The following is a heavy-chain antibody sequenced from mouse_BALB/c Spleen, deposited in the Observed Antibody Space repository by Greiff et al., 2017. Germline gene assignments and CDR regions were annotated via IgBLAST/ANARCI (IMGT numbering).Heavy chain of an antibody. CDR3: AREIYRYDGAY. CDR1: GFTFSDFY. J-gene: IGHJ3*01. D-gene: IGHD2-14*01. CDR2: SRNKANDYTT. V-gene: IGHV7-1*02. Sequence: EVMLVESGGGLVQPGGSLRLSCATSGFTFSDFYMEWVRQPPGKRLEWIAASRNKANDYTTEYSASVKGRFIVSRDTSQSILYLQMNALRAEDTAIYYCAREIYRYDGAYWGQGTLVTVSA.